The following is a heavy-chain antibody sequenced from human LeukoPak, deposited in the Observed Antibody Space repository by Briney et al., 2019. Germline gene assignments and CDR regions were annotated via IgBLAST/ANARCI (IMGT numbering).Heavy chain of an antibody. CDR1: GFTFSSYG. D-gene: IGHD3-22*01. V-gene: IGHV3-23*01. CDR3: AKVSYYDSSGYSLPLGY. Sequence: GGTLRLSCAASGFTFSSYGMSWVRQAPGKGLEWVSTISGSGGSTSYADSVEGRFTMSRDNSKNTLYLQMNSLRAEDTAVYYCAKVSYYDSSGYSLPLGYWGQGTLVTVSS. CDR2: ISGSGGST. J-gene: IGHJ4*02.